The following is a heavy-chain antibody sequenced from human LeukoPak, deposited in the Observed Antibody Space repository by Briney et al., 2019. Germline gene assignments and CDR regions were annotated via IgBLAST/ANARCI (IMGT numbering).Heavy chain of an antibody. V-gene: IGHV1-18*01. J-gene: IGHJ4*02. CDR1: GYTYTTYG. CDR2: ISGNGDNT. D-gene: IGHD4-17*01. CDR3: ARVHGYYIGLYYFDY. Sequence: ASVKVSCKASGYTYTTYGISWVRQAPGQGLEWMGWISGNGDNTKYVQEFQGRATMTTDTSTSTAYMDLRSLRSDDTAIYYCARVHGYYIGLYYFDYWGQGTLVTVSS.